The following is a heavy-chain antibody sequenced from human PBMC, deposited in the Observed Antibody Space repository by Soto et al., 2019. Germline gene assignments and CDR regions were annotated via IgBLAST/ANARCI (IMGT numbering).Heavy chain of an antibody. CDR1: GYTFTSYD. J-gene: IGHJ6*02. CDR3: ARAGRMLYYYYYGMDV. CDR2: MNPNSGNT. D-gene: IGHD2-8*01. V-gene: IGHV1-8*01. Sequence: QVQLVQSGAEVKKPGASVKVSCKASGYTFTSYDINWVRQATGQGLEWMGWMNPNSGNTGYAQKFQGRVTMTRNPSISTAYMELSSLRSEDTAVYYCARAGRMLYYYYYGMDVWGQGTTVTVSS.